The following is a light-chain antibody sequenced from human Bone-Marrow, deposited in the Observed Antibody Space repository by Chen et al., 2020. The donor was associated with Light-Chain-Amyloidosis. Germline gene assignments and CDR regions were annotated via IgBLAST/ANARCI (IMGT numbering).Light chain of an antibody. V-gene: IGLV3-25*03. Sequence: SYELSQPPSVSVSSGQTDRITCSGDALPTKYAYWYQQKPGQAPVLVIHRDTERPSGISERFSGASSGTTSTLTISGVQAENEADYHCQSADSSGTYEVIFGVRTKMTVL. CDR3: QSADSSGTYEVI. CDR1: ALPTKY. CDR2: RDT. J-gene: IGLJ2*01.